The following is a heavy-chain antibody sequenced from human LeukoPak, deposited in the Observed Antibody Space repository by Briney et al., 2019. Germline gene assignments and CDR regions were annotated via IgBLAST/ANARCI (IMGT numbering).Heavy chain of an antibody. Sequence: GGSLRLSCVASGFSLSTFAMSWVRQAPGKGLEWVSAISGSGGSTYYADSVKGRFTISRDNSKNTLYLQMNSLRAEDTAVYYCAKVPRATVGNWFDPWGQGTLVTVSS. CDR2: ISGSGGST. CDR3: AKVPRATVGNWFDP. D-gene: IGHD4-11*01. V-gene: IGHV3-23*01. J-gene: IGHJ5*02. CDR1: GFSLSTFA.